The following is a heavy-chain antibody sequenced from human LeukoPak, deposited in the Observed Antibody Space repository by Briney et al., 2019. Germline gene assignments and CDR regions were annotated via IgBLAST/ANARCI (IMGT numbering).Heavy chain of an antibody. J-gene: IGHJ4*02. V-gene: IGHV3-23*01. Sequence: TGGSLRLSCAASGFTFSSYAMSWVRQAPGKGLGWVSAISGSGGSTYYADSVKGRFTISRDNSKNTLYLQMNSLRAEDTAVYYCAKGGYYGSGSYFPFDYWGQGTLVTVSS. CDR3: AKGGYYGSGSYFPFDY. CDR1: GFTFSSYA. CDR2: ISGSGGST. D-gene: IGHD3-10*01.